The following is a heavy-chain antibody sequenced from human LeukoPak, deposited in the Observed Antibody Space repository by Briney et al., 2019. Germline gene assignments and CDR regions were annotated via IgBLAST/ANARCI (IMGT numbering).Heavy chain of an antibody. CDR3: ARVQSAYYYYYGMDV. V-gene: IGHV3-74*01. J-gene: IGHJ6*02. CDR2: INSDGSST. CDR1: GFTFSSYW. Sequence: GGSLRLSCAASGFTFSSYWMHWVRQAPGKGLVWVSRINSDGSSTSYADSVKGRFTISRDNAKNTLYLQMNSLRAEDTAVYYCARVQSAYYYYYGMDVWGQGTTVTVSS.